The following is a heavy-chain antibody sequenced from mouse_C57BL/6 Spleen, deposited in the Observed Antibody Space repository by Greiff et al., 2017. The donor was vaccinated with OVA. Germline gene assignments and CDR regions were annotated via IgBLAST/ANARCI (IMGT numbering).Heavy chain of an antibody. CDR2: IDPSDSYT. CDR1: GYTFTSYW. D-gene: IGHD1-1*01. Sequence: QVQLQQSGAELVKPGASVKLSCKASGYTFTSYWMQWVKQRPGQGLEWIGEIDPSDSYTNYNQKFKGKATLTVDTSSSTAYMQLSSLTSEDSAVYYCAIRYHYAMYYWGQGTSVTVSS. CDR3: AIRYHYAMYY. V-gene: IGHV1-50*01. J-gene: IGHJ4*01.